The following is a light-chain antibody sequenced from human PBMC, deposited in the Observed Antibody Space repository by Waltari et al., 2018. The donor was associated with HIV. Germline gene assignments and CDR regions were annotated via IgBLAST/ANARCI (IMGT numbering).Light chain of an antibody. CDR3: CSYARSGIP. Sequence: QSALTQPASVSGSFGQSITISCTGTSSDVGSYNLVSWYQYHPGKAPKLIIYELSKRPSGVSNRFSGSKSGNTASLTVSGLQAEDEAHYYCCSYARSGIPFGGGTKLTVL. V-gene: IGLV2-23*02. J-gene: IGLJ2*01. CDR1: SSDVGSYNL. CDR2: ELS.